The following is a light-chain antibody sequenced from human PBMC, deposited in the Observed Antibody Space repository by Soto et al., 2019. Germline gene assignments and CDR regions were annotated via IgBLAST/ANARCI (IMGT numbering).Light chain of an antibody. CDR2: DVT. J-gene: IGLJ2*01. CDR1: SSDVGGYNY. CDR3: CSYAGSYTLV. Sequence: QSALTQPRSVSGSPGQSVTISCTGTSSDVGGYNYVSWYQQLPGKAPKLMIYDVTKRPSGVPDRFSGSKSGTTASLTISGLQAEDEADYYCCSYAGSYTLVFGGGNKLTVL. V-gene: IGLV2-11*01.